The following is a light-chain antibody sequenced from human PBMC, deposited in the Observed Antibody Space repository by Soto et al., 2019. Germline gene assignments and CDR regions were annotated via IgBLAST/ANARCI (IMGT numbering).Light chain of an antibody. J-gene: IGKJ4*01. Sequence: EIVLTQSPDTLSLSPWERATLSCRASKSFSRSYLAWYQQKPGQAPRLLIYGASSRATGIPDRFSGSGSGTDFTLTISRLGPEDFAVYFCQQYGNSPLTFGGGTKVDIK. CDR3: QQYGNSPLT. CDR2: GAS. CDR1: KSFSRSY. V-gene: IGKV3-20*01.